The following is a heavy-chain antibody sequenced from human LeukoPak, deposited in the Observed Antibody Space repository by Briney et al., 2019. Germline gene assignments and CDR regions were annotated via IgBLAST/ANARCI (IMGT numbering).Heavy chain of an antibody. J-gene: IGHJ4*02. Sequence: SSETLSLTCTVSGGSISSYYWSWIRQPPGKGLEWIGYIYNSGSTKYNPSLKSRVTISVDTSKNQFSLKLSSVTAADTAVYYCARDRGYYDSMDYWGQGTLVTVSS. CDR1: GGSISSYY. V-gene: IGHV4-59*01. D-gene: IGHD3-22*01. CDR3: ARDRGYYDSMDY. CDR2: IYNSGST.